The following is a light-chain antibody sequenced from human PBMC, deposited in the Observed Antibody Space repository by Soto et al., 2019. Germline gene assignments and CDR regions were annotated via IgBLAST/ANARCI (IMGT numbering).Light chain of an antibody. CDR2: DVS. CDR1: SSDVGGYNY. V-gene: IGLV2-14*01. J-gene: IGLJ1*01. Sequence: QSALTQPASVSGSPGQSITISCTGTSSDVGGYNYVSWYQQHPGKAPKLMIYDVSNRPSGVSNRFSGSKSVNTASLTISGLQAEDEADYYCSSYTSSSTYVFGTGTKVHRP. CDR3: SSYTSSSTYV.